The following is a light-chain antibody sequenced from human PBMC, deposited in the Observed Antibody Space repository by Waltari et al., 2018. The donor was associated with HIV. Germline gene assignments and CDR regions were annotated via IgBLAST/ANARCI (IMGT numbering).Light chain of an antibody. Sequence: QSVLTPPPSVSGAPGQRVTIPCTGSSSNIGAGFPVRWYRQLPGTAPNPLIYGNSTRPSGGPDRFSGSKSGTSASLAITGLQAEDEADYYCQSHDNSLSAWVFGGGTRLTVL. CDR3: QSHDNSLSAWV. CDR1: SSNIGAGFP. J-gene: IGLJ3*02. CDR2: GNS. V-gene: IGLV1-40*01.